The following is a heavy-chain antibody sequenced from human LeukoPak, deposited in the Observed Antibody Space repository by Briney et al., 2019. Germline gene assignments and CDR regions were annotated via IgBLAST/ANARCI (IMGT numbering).Heavy chain of an antibody. J-gene: IGHJ4*02. CDR3: ARGGVGGYDYFDS. Sequence: SETLSLTCTVSGGSIRSDDYYWSWIRQPPGKGLVWIGHITYSGSTDYSPSLKSRVSISVDTSKNQFSLSLNSVTVADTAVYYCARGGVGGYDYFDSWGQGTLVTVSS. D-gene: IGHD5-12*01. CDR2: ITYSGST. V-gene: IGHV4-30-4*01. CDR1: GGSIRSDDYY.